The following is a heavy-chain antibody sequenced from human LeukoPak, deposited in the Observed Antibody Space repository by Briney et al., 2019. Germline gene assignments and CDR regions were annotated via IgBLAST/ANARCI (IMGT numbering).Heavy chain of an antibody. Sequence: GGSLRLSCAASGFSFSDYAIYWVRQTPGKGLEGGAFIRYDGSNKIYADSVKGRFTISRDNSYNTVYLQMTGLRAEDTAVYYCAKDGESGIQYTQGYFDYWGQGTLVTVSS. V-gene: IGHV3-30*02. CDR1: GFSFSDYA. CDR2: IRYDGSNK. D-gene: IGHD1-1*01. CDR3: AKDGESGIQYTQGYFDY. J-gene: IGHJ4*02.